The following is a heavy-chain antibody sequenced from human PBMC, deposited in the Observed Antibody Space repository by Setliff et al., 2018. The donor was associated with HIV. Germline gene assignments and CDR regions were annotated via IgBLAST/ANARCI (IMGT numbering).Heavy chain of an antibody. Sequence: PSETLSLTCTVSGGSISSHYWSWIRQPPGKGLGWIGHIYTSGSTNHNPSLKSRVTMSAGTSKNQFSLKLSSVTAADTAVYYCARCYYNFWSGYPLDYMDVWGKGTTVTVSS. J-gene: IGHJ6*03. CDR3: ARCYYNFWSGYPLDYMDV. V-gene: IGHV4-4*08. CDR2: IYTSGST. CDR1: GGSISSHY. D-gene: IGHD3-3*01.